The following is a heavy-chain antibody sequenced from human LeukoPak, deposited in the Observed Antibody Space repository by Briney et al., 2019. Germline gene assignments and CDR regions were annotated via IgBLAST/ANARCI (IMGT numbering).Heavy chain of an antibody. V-gene: IGHV3-30*04. D-gene: IGHD3-9*01. Sequence: PGGSLRLSCAASGFTFSSYAMHWVRQAPGKGLEWVAVISYDGSNKYYADSVKGRFTISRDNSKNTLYLQMNSLRSDDTAVYYCARAPGGRYFDYWGQGTLVTVSS. J-gene: IGHJ4*02. CDR2: ISYDGSNK. CDR1: GFTFSSYA. CDR3: ARAPGGRYFDY.